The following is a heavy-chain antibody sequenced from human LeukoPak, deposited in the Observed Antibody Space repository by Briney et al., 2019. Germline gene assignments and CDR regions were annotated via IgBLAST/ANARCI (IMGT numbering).Heavy chain of an antibody. CDR3: ARGARIAVVGPRSTPHWFDP. CDR2: INPNSGGT. V-gene: IGHV1-2*02. D-gene: IGHD6-19*01. J-gene: IGHJ5*02. Sequence: VASVKVSRKASGYTFTGYYMHWVRQAPGQGLEWMGWINPNSGGTNYAQKFQGRVTMTRDTSISTAYMELSRLRSDDTAVYYCARGARIAVVGPRSTPHWFDPWGQGTLVTVSS. CDR1: GYTFTGYY.